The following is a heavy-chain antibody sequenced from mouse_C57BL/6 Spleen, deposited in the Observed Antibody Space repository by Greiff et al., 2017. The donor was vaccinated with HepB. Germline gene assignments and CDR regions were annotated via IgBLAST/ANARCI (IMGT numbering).Heavy chain of an antibody. CDR1: GFSLTSYG. J-gene: IGHJ4*01. D-gene: IGHD2-1*01. CDR3: ASLLSYAMDY. Sequence: VMLVESGPGLVQPSQSLSITCTVSGFSLTSYGVHWVRQSPGKGLEWLGVIWSGGSTDYNAAFISRLSISKDNSKSQVFFKMNSLQADDTAIYYCASLLSYAMDYWGQGTSVTVSS. V-gene: IGHV2-2*01. CDR2: IWSGGST.